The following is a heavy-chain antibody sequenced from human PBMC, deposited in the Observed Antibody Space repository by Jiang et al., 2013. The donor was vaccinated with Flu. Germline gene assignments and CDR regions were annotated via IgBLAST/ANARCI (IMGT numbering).Heavy chain of an antibody. Sequence: VSRINIDGSSTYYADSVKGRFTISRDNAKNTLYLQMNSLRAEDTAVYYCTRGLAAYYGYFDLWGRGTLVTVSS. V-gene: IGHV3-74*01. D-gene: IGHD3-9*01. CDR2: INIDGSST. J-gene: IGHJ2*01. CDR3: TRGLAAYYGYFDL.